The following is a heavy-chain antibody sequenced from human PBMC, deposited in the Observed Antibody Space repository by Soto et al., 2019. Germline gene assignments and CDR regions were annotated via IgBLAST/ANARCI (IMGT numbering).Heavy chain of an antibody. J-gene: IGHJ4*02. D-gene: IGHD5-12*01. V-gene: IGHV4-59*01. CDR2: VYHNGAT. Sequence: QVQLQESGPGLVKPAETLSLSCTVSRGSISNYYWSWIRQSPGKGPEWIGYVYHNGATNYNPSLESRVTISLDTSKSQFSLNLKSVTAADTAVYYYATRPPPGGWLGVFDFWSQGTLVTVSS. CDR3: ATRPPPGGWLGVFDF. CDR1: RGSISNYY.